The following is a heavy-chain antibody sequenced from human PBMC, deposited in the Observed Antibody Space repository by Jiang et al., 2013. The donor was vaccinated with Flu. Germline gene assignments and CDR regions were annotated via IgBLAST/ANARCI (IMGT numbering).Heavy chain of an antibody. D-gene: IGHD7-27*01. J-gene: IGHJ4*02. V-gene: IGHV1-8*01. CDR1: GYTFTSYD. Sequence: EVKKPGASVKISCKASGYTFTSYDFNWVRQATGQGFEWMGWMTPDIGSTGYAQKFQGRVTMTRDTSISTAYMELSSLTSEDTAVYFCARGPRTWGFDYWGQGTLVTVSS. CDR2: MTPDIGST. CDR3: ARGPRTWGFDY.